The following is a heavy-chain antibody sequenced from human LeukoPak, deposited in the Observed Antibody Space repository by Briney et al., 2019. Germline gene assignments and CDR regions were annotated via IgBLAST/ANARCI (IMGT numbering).Heavy chain of an antibody. D-gene: IGHD5-18*01. V-gene: IGHV4-59*01. CDR2: IYYSGGT. J-gene: IGHJ6*03. Sequence: PSETLSLTCTVSGGSISSYDWSWVRQPPGKGLEWIGYIYYSGGTNYNPSLKSRVTIPVDTSKNQFSLKLSSVTAADTAVYYCARTTEGGYTYDYFYYYYMDVWGKGTTVTISS. CDR1: GGSISSYD. CDR3: ARTTEGGYTYDYFYYYYMDV.